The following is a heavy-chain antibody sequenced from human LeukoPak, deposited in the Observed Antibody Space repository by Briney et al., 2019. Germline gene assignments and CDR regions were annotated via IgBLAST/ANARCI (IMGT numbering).Heavy chain of an antibody. CDR2: IAPKSGAA. J-gene: IGHJ4*02. Sequence: ASVKVSCMTSGYTFSDNYIHWVRQAPGQGLEWMGWIAPKSGAANYAPKLQDRVTLTRDTSFSTAYMELTGITSDDTAIYFCARDGSVESGHYYFDYWGQGTLVTVSS. CDR1: GYTFSDNY. V-gene: IGHV1-2*02. D-gene: IGHD3-10*01. CDR3: ARDGSVESGHYYFDY.